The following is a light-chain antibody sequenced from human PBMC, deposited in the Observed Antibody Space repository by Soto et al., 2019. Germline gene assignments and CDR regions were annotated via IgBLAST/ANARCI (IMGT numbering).Light chain of an antibody. CDR3: QERSKWYT. CDR1: QGVSTF. Sequence: EIELTQSPATLSLSPGERATLSCRASQGVSTFLAWYQQKPGQAPRLLIYDASNRATGIPARFSGSGSGTDFTPTISLLEPEDFAVYYCQERSKWYTFGQGTKLEIK. J-gene: IGKJ2*01. V-gene: IGKV3-11*01. CDR2: DAS.